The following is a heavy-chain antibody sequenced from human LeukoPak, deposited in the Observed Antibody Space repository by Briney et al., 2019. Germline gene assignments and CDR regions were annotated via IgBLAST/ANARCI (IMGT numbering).Heavy chain of an antibody. CDR3: AKDGYSSSWYYFDY. CDR2: IRGSGGNT. CDR1: GFTFSHYA. Sequence: GGSLRLSCAASGFTFSHYAMSWVRQALGKGLEWVSGIRGSGGNTYYADSVKGRLTISRDNSKNTLYLQMNSLRAEDTAVYYCAKDGYSSSWYYFDYWGQGTLVTVSS. J-gene: IGHJ4*02. V-gene: IGHV3-23*01. D-gene: IGHD6-13*01.